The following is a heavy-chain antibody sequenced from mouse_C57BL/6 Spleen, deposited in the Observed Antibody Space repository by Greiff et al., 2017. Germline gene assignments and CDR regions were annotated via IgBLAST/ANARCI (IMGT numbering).Heavy chain of an antibody. V-gene: IGHV5-9-1*02. CDR2: ISSGGDYI. Sequence: EVQRVESGEGLVKPGGSLKLSCAASGFTFSSYAMSWVRQTPEKRLEWVAYISSGGDYIYYADTVKGRFTISRDNARNTLYLQMSSLKSEDTAMYYCTRGGKLGFAYWGQGTLVTVSA. CDR1: GFTFSSYA. J-gene: IGHJ3*01. CDR3: TRGGKLGFAY. D-gene: IGHD4-1*01.